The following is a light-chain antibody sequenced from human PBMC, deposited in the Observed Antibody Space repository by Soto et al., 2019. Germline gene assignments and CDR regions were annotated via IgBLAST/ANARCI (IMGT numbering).Light chain of an antibody. J-gene: IGLJ3*02. CDR3: QSYDSSLSV. V-gene: IGLV1-40*01. CDR2: GNS. Sequence: QLVLTQPPSVSGAPGQRVTISCTGSSSNIGAGYDVHWYQQLPGTAPKLLIYGNSNRPSGVPDRLSGSKSGTSASLAITGLQAEDEADYYCQSYDSSLSVFGGGTKLTVL. CDR1: SSNIGAGYD.